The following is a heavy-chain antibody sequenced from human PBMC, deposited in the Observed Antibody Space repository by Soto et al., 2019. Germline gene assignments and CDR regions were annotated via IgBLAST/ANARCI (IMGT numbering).Heavy chain of an antibody. CDR1: GFTFSSYW. D-gene: IGHD6-13*01. CDR3: ARDQSVTAGTFPSEFDY. CDR2: IKQDGSEK. J-gene: IGHJ4*02. Sequence: SGGSLRLSCAASGFTFSSYWMSWVRQAPGKGLEWVANIKQDGSEKYYVDSVKGRFTISRDNAKNSLYLQMNSLRAEDTAVYYCARDQSVTAGTFPSEFDYWGQGTLVTVSS. V-gene: IGHV3-7*05.